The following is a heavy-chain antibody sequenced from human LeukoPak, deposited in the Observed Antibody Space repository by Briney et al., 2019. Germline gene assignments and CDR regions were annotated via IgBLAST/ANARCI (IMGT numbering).Heavy chain of an antibody. V-gene: IGHV4-61*01. CDR2: IYYGGST. J-gene: IGHJ6*02. CDR3: ARDDGYCSSSSCNGMDV. CDR1: GVSVSSGRHY. Sequence: PSETLSLTCTVSGVSVSSGRHYWSWIRQPPGKGLEWIGYIYYGGSTNYNPSLKSRVTISIDTSKNQFSLKLSSVTAADTAVYYCARDDGYCSSSSCNGMDVWGHGTTVTVSS. D-gene: IGHD2-2*01.